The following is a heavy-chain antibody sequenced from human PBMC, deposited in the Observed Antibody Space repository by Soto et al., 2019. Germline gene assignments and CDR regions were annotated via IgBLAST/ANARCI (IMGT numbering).Heavy chain of an antibody. CDR3: ARLESAGEDYYYGMDV. V-gene: IGHV4-39*01. J-gene: IGHJ6*02. CDR2: IYYSGST. D-gene: IGHD3-10*01. CDR1: GGSISSSSYY. Sequence: SETLSLTCPFSGGSISSSSYYWGWIRQPPGKGLEWIGSIYYSGSTYYNQSLKSQVTISVDTSKNQFSLKLSSVTAADTAVYYCARLESAGEDYYYGMDVWGQGTTVT.